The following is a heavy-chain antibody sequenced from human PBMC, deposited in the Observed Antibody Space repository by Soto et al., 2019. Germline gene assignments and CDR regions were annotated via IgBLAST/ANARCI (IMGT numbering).Heavy chain of an antibody. Sequence: SSETLSLTCAVSGVSIHNSHSFWGWIRQPPEKGLEFIGSMYYSGGANYNPSLKSRVTISLDTSKNQFSLTVNSVTAADTAIYYCGRVVEGATRHTDFDSWGQGTLVTVSS. CDR1: GVSIHNSHSF. J-gene: IGHJ5*01. CDR3: GRVVEGATRHTDFDS. V-gene: IGHV4-39*01. CDR2: MYYSGGA. D-gene: IGHD2-15*01.